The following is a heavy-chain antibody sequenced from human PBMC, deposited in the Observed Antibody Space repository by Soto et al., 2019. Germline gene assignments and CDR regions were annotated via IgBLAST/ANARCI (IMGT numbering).Heavy chain of an antibody. D-gene: IGHD3-16*02. CDR1: GFTFSSYD. CDR3: ARSGLSLLAFDI. CDR2: IGTAGDT. V-gene: IGHV3-13*01. Sequence: EVQLVESGGGLVQPGGSLRLSCAASGFTFSSYDMHWVRQATGKGLEWVSAIGTAGDTYYPGSVKGRFTISRENAKNSLYLQMNSLRAGDTAVYYCARSGLSLLAFDIWGQGTMVTVSS. J-gene: IGHJ3*02.